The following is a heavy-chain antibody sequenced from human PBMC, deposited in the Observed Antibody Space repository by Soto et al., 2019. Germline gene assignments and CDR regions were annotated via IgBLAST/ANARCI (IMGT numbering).Heavy chain of an antibody. D-gene: IGHD3-10*01. CDR3: ARVGGSGSYYKTIGYPDV. Sequence: QVQLVQSGAEVKKPGASVKVSCKASGYTFTGYYMHWVRQAPGQGLEWMGWINPNSGGTNYAQKFQGRVTMTRDTSTSTVYMELSSLRSEDTAVYYCARVGGSGSYYKTIGYPDVWGQGTTVTVSS. CDR1: GYTFTGYY. J-gene: IGHJ6*02. CDR2: INPNSGGT. V-gene: IGHV1-2*02.